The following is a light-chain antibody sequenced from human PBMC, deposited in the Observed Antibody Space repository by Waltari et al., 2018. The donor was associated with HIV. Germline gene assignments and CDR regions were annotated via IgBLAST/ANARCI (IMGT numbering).Light chain of an antibody. CDR1: SRDVGIYSL. Sequence: QSALTQPASVSGSPGQSITISCTGTSRDVGIYSLVSWYQQHPGKAPKLMIYEVTKRPSGVSNRFSGSKSGNTASLTISGLQAEDEADYYCFSYAGYVFGTGTKVSVL. CDR2: EVT. V-gene: IGLV2-23*02. J-gene: IGLJ1*01. CDR3: FSYAGYV.